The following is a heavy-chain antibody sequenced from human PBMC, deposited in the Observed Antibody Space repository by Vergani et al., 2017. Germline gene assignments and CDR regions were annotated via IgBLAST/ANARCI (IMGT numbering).Heavy chain of an antibody. V-gene: IGHV1-69-2*01. CDR2: VDPEDGET. J-gene: IGHJ6*02. D-gene: IGHD4-17*01. CDR3: ATPQTVTTGGMEV. Sequence: EVQLVQSGAEVKKPGATMKISCKVSGYTFTDHYMHWVKQAPGKGLEWMGLVDPEDGETIYAEKFKGRFTIAADTSTATAHLELSSLRSEDTAVYYCATPQTVTTGGMEVWGQGTTVIVSS. CDR1: GYTFTDHY.